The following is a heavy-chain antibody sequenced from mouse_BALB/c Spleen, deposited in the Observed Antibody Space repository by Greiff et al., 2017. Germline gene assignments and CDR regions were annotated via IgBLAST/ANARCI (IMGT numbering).Heavy chain of an antibody. CDR1: GFTFSSYG. CDR3: ARHHYGNLAWFAY. J-gene: IGHJ3*01. Sequence: EVKLMESGGDLVKPGGSLKLSCAASGFTFSSYGMSWVRQTPDKRLEWVATISSGGSYTYYPDSVKGRFTISRDNAKNTLYLQMSSLKSEDTAMYYCARHHYGNLAWFAYWGQGTLVTVSA. D-gene: IGHD2-1*01. CDR2: ISSGGSYT. V-gene: IGHV5-6*01.